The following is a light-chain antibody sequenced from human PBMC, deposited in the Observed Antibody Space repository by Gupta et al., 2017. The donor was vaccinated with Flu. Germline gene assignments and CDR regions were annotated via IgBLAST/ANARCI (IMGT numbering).Light chain of an antibody. CDR3: SSYTYSSTLLYV. J-gene: IGLJ1*01. Sequence: QSALTQPASVSGSPGQSITISCSGTSSDVGAYNYVSWYQQHPGKAPKLMIFEVTNRPSGVSNRFSGSKSGNTASLTISGLQPEDEADYYCSSYTYSSTLLYVFGTGTKVTVL. V-gene: IGLV2-14*01. CDR1: SSDVGAYNY. CDR2: EVT.